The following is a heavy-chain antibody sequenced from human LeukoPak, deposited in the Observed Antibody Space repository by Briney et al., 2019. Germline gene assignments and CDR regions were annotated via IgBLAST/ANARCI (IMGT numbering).Heavy chain of an antibody. V-gene: IGHV5-51*01. CDR3: ARRMGYDSSGYYYSGPDY. J-gene: IGHJ4*02. CDR2: IYPGDSDT. CDR1: RYSFTSYW. D-gene: IGHD3-22*01. Sequence: GESLKISCKGSRYSFTSYWIGWVRQMPGKGLEWMGIIYPGDSDTRYSPSFQGQVTISADKSISTAYLQWSSLKASDTAMYYCARRMGYDSSGYYYSGPDYWGQGTLVTVSS.